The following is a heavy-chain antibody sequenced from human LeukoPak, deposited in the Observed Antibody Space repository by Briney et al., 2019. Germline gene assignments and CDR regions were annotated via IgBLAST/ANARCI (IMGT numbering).Heavy chain of an antibody. Sequence: SGGSLRLSCAASGFTFSSNAMSWVRQAPGKGLEWVSAVSVSADSTYYADSVKGRFTISRDNSRNMVYLRMNSLRAEDTAVYYCAKASPYYDILTGYYYYFDYWGQGTLVTVSS. CDR3: AKASPYYDILTGYYYYFDY. CDR2: VSVSADST. J-gene: IGHJ4*02. D-gene: IGHD3-9*01. V-gene: IGHV3-23*01. CDR1: GFTFSSNA.